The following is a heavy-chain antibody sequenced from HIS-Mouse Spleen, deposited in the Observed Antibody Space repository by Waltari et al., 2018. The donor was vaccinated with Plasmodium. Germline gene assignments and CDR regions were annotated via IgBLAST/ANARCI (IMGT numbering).Heavy chain of an antibody. J-gene: IGHJ4*02. CDR1: GGSISSSSYY. Sequence: QLQLQESGPGLVKPSETLSLTCTVSGGSISSSSYYWGWIRQPPGKGLEWIGSISYSGSTYYNPSRKRRVTISVDTSKNQFSLKLSSVTAADTAVYYCARDRITGTSYFDYWGQGTLVTVSS. CDR3: ARDRITGTSYFDY. CDR2: ISYSGST. V-gene: IGHV4-39*07. D-gene: IGHD1-7*01.